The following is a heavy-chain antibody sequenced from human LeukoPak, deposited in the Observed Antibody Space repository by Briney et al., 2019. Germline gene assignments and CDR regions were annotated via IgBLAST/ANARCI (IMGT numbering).Heavy chain of an antibody. CDR3: ATRIAVAASVGGFDL. Sequence: SQTLSLTCTVSGGSISSGSYYWSWIRQPPGKGLEWIGYIYYSGSTNYNPSLKSRVTISVDTSKNQFSLKLSSVTAADTAVYYCATRIAVAASVGGFDLWGRGTLVTVSS. CDR1: GGSISSGSYY. V-gene: IGHV4-61*01. J-gene: IGHJ2*01. CDR2: IYYSGST. D-gene: IGHD6-19*01.